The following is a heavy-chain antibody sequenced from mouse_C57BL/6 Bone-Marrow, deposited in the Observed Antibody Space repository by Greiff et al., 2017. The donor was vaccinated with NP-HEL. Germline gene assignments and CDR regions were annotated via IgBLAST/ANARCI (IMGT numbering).Heavy chain of an antibody. CDR1: GFSLSTFGMG. CDR3: ARLYYYGSSEGFAY. Sequence: QVTLKESGPGILQPSQTLSLTCSFSGFSLSTFGMGVGWIRQPSGKGLEWLAHIWWDDDKYYNPALKSRLTISKDTSKNQVFLKIANVDTADTATYYCARLYYYGSSEGFAYWGQGTLVTVSA. CDR2: IWWDDDK. V-gene: IGHV8-8*01. J-gene: IGHJ3*01. D-gene: IGHD1-1*01.